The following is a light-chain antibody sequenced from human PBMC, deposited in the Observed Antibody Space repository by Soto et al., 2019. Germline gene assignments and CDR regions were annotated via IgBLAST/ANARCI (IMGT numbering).Light chain of an antibody. CDR3: QQYYATPFP. Sequence: DIVMTQSPDSLAVSLGERATINCKSSQSVLYSSNNANYLAWYQQKPGQPPKLLLYWASTRASGVPDRFSGTGSGTHFALIISSLQAEDVAVYYCQQYYATPFPFGPGTKVDI. CDR2: WAS. V-gene: IGKV4-1*01. CDR1: QSVLYSSNNANY. J-gene: IGKJ3*01.